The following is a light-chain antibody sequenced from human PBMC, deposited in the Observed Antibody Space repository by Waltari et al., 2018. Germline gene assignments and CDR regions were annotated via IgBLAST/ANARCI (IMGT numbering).Light chain of an antibody. CDR2: YAS. V-gene: IGKV6-21*02. CDR3: HQSSRLPT. J-gene: IGKJ1*01. CDR1: QSIGSR. Sequence: DIVLTQSPDFQSVTPKEKLTIPCQAIQSIGSRLHWYQQKRDQSPKLLIKYASQSISGVPSRYSGSGSGTDFTLTINSLEAEDAATYYCHQSSRLPTFGQGTKVEIK.